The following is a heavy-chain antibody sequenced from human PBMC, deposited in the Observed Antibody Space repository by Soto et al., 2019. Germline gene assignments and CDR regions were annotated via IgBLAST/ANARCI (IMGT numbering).Heavy chain of an antibody. CDR1: GFTFSSDA. V-gene: IGHV3-33*01. CDR3: ARSFYGDYDYYGMDV. CDR2: IWYDGSNK. D-gene: IGHD4-17*01. Sequence: QVQLVESGGGVVQPGRSLRLSCAASGFTFSSDALHWVRQAPGKGLEWVALIWYDGSNKYYADSVKGRFTISRDNSKNTLYLQMNSMRAEYTAVYYCARSFYGDYDYYGMDVCGHGTTVTVSS. J-gene: IGHJ6*02.